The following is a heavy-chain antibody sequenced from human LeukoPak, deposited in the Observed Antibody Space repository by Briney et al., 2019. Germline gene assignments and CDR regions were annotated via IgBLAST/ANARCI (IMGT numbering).Heavy chain of an antibody. CDR1: GGTFSSYA. CDR2: IIPIFGTA. D-gene: IGHD6-13*01. CDR3: ARVAAAVQYFDY. V-gene: IGHV1-69*05. Sequence: SVKVSCKASGGTFSSYAISWVRQAPGQALEWMGGIIPIFGTANYAQKFQGRVTITTDESASTAYMELSSLRSEDTAVYYCARVAAAVQYFDYWGQGTLVTVSS. J-gene: IGHJ4*02.